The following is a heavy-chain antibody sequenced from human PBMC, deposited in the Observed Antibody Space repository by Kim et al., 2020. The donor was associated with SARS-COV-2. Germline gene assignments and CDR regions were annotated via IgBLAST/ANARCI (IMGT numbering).Heavy chain of an antibody. J-gene: IGHJ4*02. Sequence: KSRVSISVDTSKNHFSLKLSSVTSADTAVYYCARGPGGYFDWLPKYYFDYWGQGTLVTVSS. D-gene: IGHD3-9*01. V-gene: IGHV4-34*01. CDR3: ARGPGGYFDWLPKYYFDY.